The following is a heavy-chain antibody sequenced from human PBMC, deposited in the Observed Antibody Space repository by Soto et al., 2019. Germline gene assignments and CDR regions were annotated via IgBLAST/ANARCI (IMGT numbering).Heavy chain of an antibody. Sequence: PSETLSLTCTVSGGSISSYYWSWIRQPPGKGLEWIGYIYYSGSTNYNPSLKSRVTISVDTSKNQFSLNLRSVTAADTAVYFCARNSITGTTPEGYFDSWGQGTLVTVSS. V-gene: IGHV4-59*12. CDR3: ARNSITGTTPEGYFDS. CDR2: IYYSGST. D-gene: IGHD1-7*01. CDR1: GGSISSYY. J-gene: IGHJ4*02.